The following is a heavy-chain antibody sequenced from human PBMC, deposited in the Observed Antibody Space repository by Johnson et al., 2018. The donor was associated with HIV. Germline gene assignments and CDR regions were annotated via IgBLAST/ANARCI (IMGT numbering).Heavy chain of an antibody. CDR1: GFTFDDYG. CDR2: INWNGGST. V-gene: IGHV3-20*04. D-gene: IGHD6-13*01. J-gene: IGHJ3*02. CDR3: ARDGHSSSWNAFDI. Sequence: GSLRLSCAASGFTFDDYGMSWVRQAPGKGLEWVSGINWNGGSTGYADSVKGRFTISRDNAKNSLYLQMNSLRAEDTALYYCARDGHSSSWNAFDIWGQGTVVTVSS.